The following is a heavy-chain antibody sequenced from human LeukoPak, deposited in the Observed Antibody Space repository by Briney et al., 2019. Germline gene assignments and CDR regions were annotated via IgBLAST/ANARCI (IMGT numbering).Heavy chain of an antibody. CDR1: GGTFSSYA. J-gene: IGHJ4*02. Sequence: SVKVSCKASGGTFSSYAISWVRQAPGQGLEWMGRITPILGIANYAQKFQGRVTITADKSTSTAYMELSSLRSEDTAVYYCARGAYSYGAFFDYWGQGTLVTVSS. D-gene: IGHD5-18*01. V-gene: IGHV1-69*04. CDR2: ITPILGIA. CDR3: ARGAYSYGAFFDY.